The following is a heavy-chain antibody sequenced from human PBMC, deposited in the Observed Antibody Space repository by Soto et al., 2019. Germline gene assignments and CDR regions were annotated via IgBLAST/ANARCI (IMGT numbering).Heavy chain of an antibody. Sequence: GGSLRLSCAASGFPFSSYVMSWVRQAPGKGLEWVSGISGGGSNTFYVDSVKGRFTTSRDNSKNTLLLQMNSLGAEDTAVYYCAKDSNKYSSSLRGRYFDYWGQGIGVTVSS. J-gene: IGHJ4*02. D-gene: IGHD4-4*01. CDR3: AKDSNKYSSSLRGRYFDY. CDR1: GFPFSSYV. CDR2: ISGGGSNT. V-gene: IGHV3-23*01.